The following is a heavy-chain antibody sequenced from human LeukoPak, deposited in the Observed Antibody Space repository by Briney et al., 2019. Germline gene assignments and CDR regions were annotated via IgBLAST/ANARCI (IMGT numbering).Heavy chain of an antibody. D-gene: IGHD3-10*01. CDR3: AKGSPDHYGSGRPGWFDP. V-gene: IGHV3-23*01. Sequence: GGSLRLSCAASGFTFSSYAMSWVRQAPGKGLEWVSAISGNGGSTYYADSVKGRFTISRDNSKNTLYLQMNSLRAEDTAVYYCAKGSPDHYGSGRPGWFDPWGQGTLVTVSS. CDR2: ISGNGGST. CDR1: GFTFSSYA. J-gene: IGHJ5*02.